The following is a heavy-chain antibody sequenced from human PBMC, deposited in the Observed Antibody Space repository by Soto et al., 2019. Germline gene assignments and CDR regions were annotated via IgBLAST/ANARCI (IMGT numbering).Heavy chain of an antibody. V-gene: IGHV4-31*03. D-gene: IGHD4-4*01. CDR1: GGSISSGGYY. CDR3: AREYYSNHFDY. Sequence: SETLSLTCTVSGGSISSGGYYWSWIRQHPGKGLEWIGYIYYSGSTYYNPSLKSRVTISVDTSKNQFSLKLSSVTAADTAVYYCAREYYSNHFDYWGQGTLVTVSS. CDR2: IYYSGST. J-gene: IGHJ4*02.